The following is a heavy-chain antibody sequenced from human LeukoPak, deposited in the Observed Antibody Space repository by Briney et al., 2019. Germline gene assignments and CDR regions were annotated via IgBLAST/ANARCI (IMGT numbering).Heavy chain of an antibody. Sequence: PSETLSLTCAVYGGSFSFYYWSWIRQPPGKGLEWIGESNHSGSTNYNPSLKSRVTISVDTSKNQFSLKLSSVTAADTAVYYCARLRLGYSSGCFDYWGQGTLVTVSS. CDR1: GGSFSFYY. CDR2: SNHSGST. CDR3: ARLRLGYSSGCFDY. J-gene: IGHJ4*02. V-gene: IGHV4-34*01. D-gene: IGHD6-19*01.